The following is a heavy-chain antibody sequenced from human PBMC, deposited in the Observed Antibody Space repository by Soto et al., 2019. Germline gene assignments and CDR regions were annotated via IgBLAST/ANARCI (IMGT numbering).Heavy chain of an antibody. D-gene: IGHD2-15*01. CDR3: ARGDREDTAVVIGVRPGEYGVDV. CDR1: GFTFSNYA. V-gene: IGHV3-30*04. Sequence: QVQLVESGEGVVQPGRSLRLSCAASGFTFSNYAMHWVRQAPGKGLECVAVISYNGGNRFYRDYVKGRFTISRDNSKNTVHLQIDSLRYEDAAVYYCARGDREDTAVVIGVRPGEYGVDVWGQGTTVTVSS. J-gene: IGHJ6*02. CDR2: ISYNGGNR.